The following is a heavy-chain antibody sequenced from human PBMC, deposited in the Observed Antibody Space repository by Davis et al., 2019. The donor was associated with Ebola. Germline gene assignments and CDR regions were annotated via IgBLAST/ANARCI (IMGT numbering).Heavy chain of an antibody. CDR1: GFTFSSYA. Sequence: GSLRLSCAASGFTFSSYAMHWVRQAPGKGLEWVAVISYDGSNKYYADSVKGRFTISRDNSKNTLYLQMNSLRAEDTAVYYCASGLDIVVVVAATIADAFDIWGQGTMVTVSS. CDR3: ASGLDIVVVVAATIADAFDI. J-gene: IGHJ3*02. D-gene: IGHD2-15*01. V-gene: IGHV3-30-3*01. CDR2: ISYDGSNK.